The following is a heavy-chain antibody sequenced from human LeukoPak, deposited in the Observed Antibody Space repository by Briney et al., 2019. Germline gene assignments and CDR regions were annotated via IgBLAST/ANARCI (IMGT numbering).Heavy chain of an antibody. D-gene: IGHD3/OR15-3a*01. CDR1: GFTFSDYY. V-gene: IGHV3-11*04. Sequence: GGSLRLSCAASGFTFSDYYMSWIRQAPGKGLEWVSYISKTLTTIYYADSVRSRFTISRDNAKNSLFLGMNSLRAEDTAMYYCASGDFGHAYDFWGQGTMVTVSS. CDR3: ASGDFGHAYDF. J-gene: IGHJ3*01. CDR2: ISKTLTTI.